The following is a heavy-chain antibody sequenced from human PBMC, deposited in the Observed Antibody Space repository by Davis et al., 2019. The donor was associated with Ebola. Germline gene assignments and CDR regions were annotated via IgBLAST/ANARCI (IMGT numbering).Heavy chain of an antibody. CDR3: AADQRPSSSTELGP. CDR2: IKEDGSEK. CDR1: GFTFSRNW. Sequence: GESLKISCAASGFTFSRNWMSWLRLAPGKGLEWVATIKEDGSEKYYVDSVKGRFTISRGNANNSLYLHMNRLTVDDTALYYCAADQRPSSSTELGPWGQGTLVTVSS. D-gene: IGHD1-26*01. V-gene: IGHV3-7*01. J-gene: IGHJ5*02.